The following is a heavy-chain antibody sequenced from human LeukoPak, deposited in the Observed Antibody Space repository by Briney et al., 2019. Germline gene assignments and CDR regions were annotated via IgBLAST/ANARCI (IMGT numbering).Heavy chain of an antibody. D-gene: IGHD6-19*01. J-gene: IGHJ4*02. CDR1: GYTFTSYD. V-gene: IGHV1-8*01. CDR3: ARAPLSSGWYRGTY. CDR2: MNPNSGNT. Sequence: GASVKVSCKASGYTFTSYDINWVRQATGQGLEWMGWMNPNSGNTGYAQKFQGRVTMTRNTSISTAYMELSSLRSEDTAVYYCARAPLSSGWYRGTYWGQGTLVTVSS.